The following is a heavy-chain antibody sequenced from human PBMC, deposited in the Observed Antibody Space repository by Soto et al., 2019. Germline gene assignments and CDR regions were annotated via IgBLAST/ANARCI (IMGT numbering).Heavy chain of an antibody. CDR3: ARDSIFGVVIPMDV. CDR2: ISAYNGNT. V-gene: IGHV1-18*04. D-gene: IGHD3-3*02. CDR1: GYTFTSYG. J-gene: IGHJ6*02. Sequence: ASVKVSCKASGYTFTSYGISWVRQAPGQGLEWMGWISAYNGNTNYAQKLQGRVTMTADTSTSTAYMELRSLRSDDTAVYYCARDSIFGVVIPMDVWGQGTTVTVSS.